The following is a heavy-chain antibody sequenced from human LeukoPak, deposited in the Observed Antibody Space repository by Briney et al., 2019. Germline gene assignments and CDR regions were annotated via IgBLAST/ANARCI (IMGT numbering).Heavy chain of an antibody. V-gene: IGHV3-23*01. J-gene: IGHJ4*02. Sequence: GGSLRLSCAASGFTFSSYAMSWVRQAPGKGLEWVSAISGSGGSTYYADSVKGRFTISRDNSKNTLYLQMNSLRAEDTAVYYCAKTRGTTMIVVVITFFDYWGQGTPVTVSS. CDR3: AKTRGTTMIVVVITFFDY. CDR1: GFTFSSYA. CDR2: ISGSGGST. D-gene: IGHD3-22*01.